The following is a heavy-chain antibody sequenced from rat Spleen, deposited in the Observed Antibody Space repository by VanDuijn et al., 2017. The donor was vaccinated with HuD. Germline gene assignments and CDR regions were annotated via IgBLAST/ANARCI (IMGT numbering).Heavy chain of an antibody. D-gene: IGHD5-1*01. J-gene: IGHJ1*01. CDR1: GFTFSNYY. CDR2: ISTGGGST. CDR3: TTRLTGRPYWYFDF. V-gene: IGHV5-27*01. Sequence: ELQLVESGGGLVQPGRSLKLSCVVSGFTFSNYYMAWVRQAPTKGLEWVAYISTGGGSTYYRDSVKGRFTISRDNAKSTLYLQMDSLRSEDTATYYCTTRLTGRPYWYFDFWGPGTMVTVSS.